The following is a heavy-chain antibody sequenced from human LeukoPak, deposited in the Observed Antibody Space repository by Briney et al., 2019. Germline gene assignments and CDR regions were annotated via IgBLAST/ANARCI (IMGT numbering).Heavy chain of an antibody. CDR1: GYTFTGYY. Sequence: GASVKVSCKASGYTFTGYYLHWVRQAPGQGLEWMGWINPNSGDTKYAQKFQGRVTMTRDTSISTAYMEVRSDDTAVYYCAGHHPRNTVDFWGQGTLVTVSS. V-gene: IGHV1-2*02. CDR3: AGHHPRNTVDF. CDR2: INPNSGDT. J-gene: IGHJ4*02. D-gene: IGHD2/OR15-2a*01.